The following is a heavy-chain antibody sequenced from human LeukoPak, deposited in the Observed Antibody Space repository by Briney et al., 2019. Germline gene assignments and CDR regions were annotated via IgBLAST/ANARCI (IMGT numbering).Heavy chain of an antibody. J-gene: IGHJ4*02. CDR2: ISSNGGNT. D-gene: IGHD5-12*01. V-gene: IGHV3-64D*06. CDR3: IKDAGYSAYDSLDS. Sequence: PGGSLRLSCSASGFTFRRYAMHWVRQAPGKGLEYISGISSNGGNTDHADSVKGRFTISRDNSKSTLYLQMSSLRPEDTAVYYCIKDAGYSAYDSLDSWGQGTLVPVSS. CDR1: GFTFRRYA.